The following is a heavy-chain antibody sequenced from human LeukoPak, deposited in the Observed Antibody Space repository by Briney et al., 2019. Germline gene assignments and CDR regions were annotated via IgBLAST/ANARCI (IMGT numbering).Heavy chain of an antibody. CDR3: ARVTGYVMEDYFDY. CDR1: GGSISSYY. V-gene: IGHV4-59*01. CDR2: IYYSGST. Sequence: SETLSLTCTVSGGSISSYYWSWIRQPPGKGLEWIGCIYYSGSTNYNPSLKSRVTISVDTSKNQFSLRLSSVTAADTAVYYCARVTGYVMEDYFDYWGQGTLVTVSS. D-gene: IGHD6-13*01. J-gene: IGHJ4*02.